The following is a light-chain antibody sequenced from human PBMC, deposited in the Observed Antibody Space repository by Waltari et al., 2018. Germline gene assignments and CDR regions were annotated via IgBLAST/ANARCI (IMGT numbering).Light chain of an antibody. J-gene: IGLJ2*01. CDR2: EST. Sequence: QSALTQPASVSGPPGQSITISCTATSSDVGTYNLVSRYQHHPGKATKLMIYESTKRPSGVSNRFSGSKSGNTASLTISGLQAEDEADYYCCSFAGSSPHVVFGGGTKLTVL. CDR3: CSFAGSSPHVV. V-gene: IGLV2-23*01. CDR1: SSDVGTYNL.